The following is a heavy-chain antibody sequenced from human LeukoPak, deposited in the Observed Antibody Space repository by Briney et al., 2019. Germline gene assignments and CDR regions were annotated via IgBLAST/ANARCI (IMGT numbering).Heavy chain of an antibody. Sequence: GGSLRLSCAASGFTFSSYAMSWVRQAPGKGLEWVSAISGSGGSTYYADSVKGRFTISRDNAKNSLYLQMNSLKAEDTAIYYCAREVGTPQAFDIWGQGTMVTVSS. CDR3: AREVGTPQAFDI. J-gene: IGHJ3*02. CDR2: ISGSGGST. V-gene: IGHV3-23*01. CDR1: GFTFSSYA. D-gene: IGHD1-26*01.